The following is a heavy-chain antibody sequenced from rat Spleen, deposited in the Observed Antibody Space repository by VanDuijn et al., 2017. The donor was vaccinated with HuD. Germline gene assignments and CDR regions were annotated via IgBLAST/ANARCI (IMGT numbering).Heavy chain of an antibody. V-gene: IGHV5-25*01. CDR3: TTSIIRGAY. Sequence: EVQLVESGGGLVQPGRSMKLSCAASGFTFSKYGMTWVRQAPQKGLEWVAYISYDGGNYYYRDSVMGRFTISRDNAKSTLYLQMDSLRSEDTATYYCTTSIIRGAYWGQGTLVTVSS. J-gene: IGHJ3*01. CDR2: ISYDGGNY. CDR1: GFTFSKYG. D-gene: IGHD4-3*01.